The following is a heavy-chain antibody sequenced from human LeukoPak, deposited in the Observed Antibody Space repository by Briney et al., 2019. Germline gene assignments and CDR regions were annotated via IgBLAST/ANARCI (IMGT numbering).Heavy chain of an antibody. Sequence: PGGSLRLPCAASGFTFSSYAMSWVRQAPGKGLEWVSGISGSGGSTYYADSMKGRFTISRDSSKNTLYLQINSLRAEDTAVYYCAKMPVSYSSGWSNFDYWGQGTLVTVSS. D-gene: IGHD6-19*01. CDR2: ISGSGGST. J-gene: IGHJ4*02. CDR3: AKMPVSYSSGWSNFDY. CDR1: GFTFSSYA. V-gene: IGHV3-23*01.